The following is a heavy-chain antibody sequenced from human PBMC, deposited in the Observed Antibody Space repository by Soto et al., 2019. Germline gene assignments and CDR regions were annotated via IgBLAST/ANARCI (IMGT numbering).Heavy chain of an antibody. CDR3: ARCHAFAGSIYHYCLDF. J-gene: IGHJ4*02. V-gene: IGHV4-59*01. CDR2: IYASGAT. CDR1: GGSISTYY. D-gene: IGHD3-10*01. Sequence: PSETLSLTCTVSGGSISTYYWSWIRQPPGGTLEWIGYIYASGATTYNPSLESRVTMSVEMPNNEFSLELTSLTAADTAVYYCARCHAFAGSIYHYCLDFWGQGTLVTVSS.